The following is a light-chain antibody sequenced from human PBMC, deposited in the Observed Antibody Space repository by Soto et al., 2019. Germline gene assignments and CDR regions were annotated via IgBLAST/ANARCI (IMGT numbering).Light chain of an antibody. CDR2: NGN. J-gene: IGLJ2*01. Sequence: QSVLTQPPSASGTPGQWVTISCSGGSSDIGSNTVHWYQHLPGTAPKLLIYNGNQRPSGVPDRFSGSKSGTSASLAISGLQSEAEADYYCAAWDDSLNGSVFGGGTKLTVL. CDR3: AAWDDSLNGSV. CDR1: SSDIGSNT. V-gene: IGLV1-44*01.